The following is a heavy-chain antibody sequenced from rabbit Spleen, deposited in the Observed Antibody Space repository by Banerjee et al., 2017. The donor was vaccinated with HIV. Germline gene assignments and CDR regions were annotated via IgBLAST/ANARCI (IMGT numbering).Heavy chain of an antibody. Sequence: QEQLVESGGGLVQPEGSLTLTCKASGFSFSDRDVMCWVLQAPGKGLQWIVCINASTGKPVYATWASGRFTISRTSSTTVTLRMTSLTAADRATYFCARDLVGVIGWNFYLWVPGTLVTVS. D-gene: IGHD2-1*01. CDR2: INASTGKP. J-gene: IGHJ4*01. CDR1: GFSFSDRDV. CDR3: ARDLVGVIGWNFYL. V-gene: IGHV1S45*01.